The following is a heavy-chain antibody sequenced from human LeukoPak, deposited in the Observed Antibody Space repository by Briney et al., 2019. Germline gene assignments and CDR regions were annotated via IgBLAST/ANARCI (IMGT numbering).Heavy chain of an antibody. J-gene: IGHJ4*02. D-gene: IGHD3-10*01. V-gene: IGHV4-34*01. CDR2: INHSGST. CDR3: ARGRGSMVRGVRLFDY. Sequence: SETLSPTCAVYGGSFSGYYWSWIRQPPGKGLEWIGEINHSGSTNYNPSLKSRVTISADTSKNQFSLKLSSVTAADTAVYYCARGRGSMVRGVRLFDYWGQGTLVTVSS. CDR1: GGSFSGYY.